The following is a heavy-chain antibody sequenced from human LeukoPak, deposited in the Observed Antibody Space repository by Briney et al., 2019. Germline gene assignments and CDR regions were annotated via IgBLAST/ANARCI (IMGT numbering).Heavy chain of an antibody. D-gene: IGHD3-16*02. J-gene: IGHJ4*02. CDR3: AKARGYRRDIDY. Sequence: PGGSLRLSCAASGFTFSSYGMHWVRQAPGKGLEWVAFIRYDGSNKYYADSVKGRFTISRDNSKNTLYLQMNSLRAEDTAVYYCAKARGYRRDIDYWGQGTLVTVSS. CDR2: IRYDGSNK. CDR1: GFTFSSYG. V-gene: IGHV3-30*02.